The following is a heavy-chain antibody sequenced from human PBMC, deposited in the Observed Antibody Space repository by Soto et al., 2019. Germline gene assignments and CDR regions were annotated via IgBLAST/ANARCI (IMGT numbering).Heavy chain of an antibody. CDR3: ARDGLDVSGSYSTSYYFDH. J-gene: IGHJ4*02. D-gene: IGHD3-10*01. CDR1: GGSISSYY. Sequence: SETLSLTCTVSGGSISSYYWSWIRQPAGKGLEWIGRIYTSGSTNYNPSLKSRVTMSVDTSKNQFSLKLSSVTAADTAVYYCARDGLDVSGSYSTSYYFDHWGQGTLVTL. CDR2: IYTSGST. V-gene: IGHV4-4*07.